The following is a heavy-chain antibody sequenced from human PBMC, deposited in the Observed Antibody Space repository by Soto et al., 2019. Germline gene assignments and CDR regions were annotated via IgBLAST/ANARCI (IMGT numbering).Heavy chain of an antibody. CDR1: GGLFSSFA. J-gene: IGHJ4*02. D-gene: IGHD3-16*01. V-gene: IGHV1-69*13. Sequence: GASVKVSCKDSGGLFSSFAISWVRQAPGQGLEWLGGILPVFGTTNYPEKFQDRVTITADESTNTAYMELSSLTSGDTAIYYCARGGSPYVWFNEFWGQGTLVTVSS. CDR2: ILPVFGTT. CDR3: ARGGSPYVWFNEF.